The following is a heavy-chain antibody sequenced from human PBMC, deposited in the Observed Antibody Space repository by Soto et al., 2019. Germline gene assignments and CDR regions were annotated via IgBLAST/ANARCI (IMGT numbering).Heavy chain of an antibody. D-gene: IGHD5-12*01. V-gene: IGHV1-69*13. CDR1: AGTFSSHA. CDR2: IIPIFGTA. Sequence: SVKVSCEASAGTFSSHAISWVRQAPGQGLEWMGGIIPIFGTANYAQKFQGRVTITADESTSTAYMELSSLRSEDTAVYYFARLYSGYDFAEWGQGTLVTGSS. CDR3: ARLYSGYDFAE. J-gene: IGHJ4*02.